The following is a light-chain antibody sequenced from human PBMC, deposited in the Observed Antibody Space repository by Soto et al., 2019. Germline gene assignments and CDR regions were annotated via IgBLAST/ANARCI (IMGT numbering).Light chain of an antibody. V-gene: IGKV1-5*01. CDR2: DAS. CDR3: QQYNSYST. CDR1: QSVSSW. Sequence: DIKMTQSPSTLSASVGDRVTITCRASQSVSSWLAWYQQKPGKAPKLLIYDASSLESGVPSRFSGSGSGTEFTLTISSLQPDDFATYYCQQYNSYSTFGQRTRLEIK. J-gene: IGKJ5*01.